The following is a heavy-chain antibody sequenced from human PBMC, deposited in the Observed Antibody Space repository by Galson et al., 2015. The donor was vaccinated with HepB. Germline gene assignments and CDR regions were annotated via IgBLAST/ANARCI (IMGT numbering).Heavy chain of an antibody. CDR1: GYTFTSYY. J-gene: IGHJ6*03. Sequence: SVKVSCKASGYTFTSYYMHWVRQAPGQGLEWMGIINPSGGSTSYAQKFQGRVTMTRDTSTSTVYMELSSLRSEDTAVYYCARDSRGYSGYEEDYYYMDVWGKGTTVTVSS. V-gene: IGHV1-46*03. CDR3: ARDSRGYSGYEEDYYYMDV. CDR2: INPSGGST. D-gene: IGHD5-12*01.